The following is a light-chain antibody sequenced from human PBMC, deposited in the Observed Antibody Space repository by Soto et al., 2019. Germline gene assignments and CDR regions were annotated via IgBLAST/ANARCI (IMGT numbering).Light chain of an antibody. CDR3: QQCADWPIT. Sequence: EIVMTQSPATLSVSPGDRATLSCRASQSVSSNLAWYQQRPGQAPRLLIYAASSRAAGIPARFSGSGSGTEFTLTIYSLQSEDSAVYFCQQCADWPITFGQGTRLEIK. CDR2: AAS. CDR1: QSVSSN. V-gene: IGKV3-15*01. J-gene: IGKJ5*01.